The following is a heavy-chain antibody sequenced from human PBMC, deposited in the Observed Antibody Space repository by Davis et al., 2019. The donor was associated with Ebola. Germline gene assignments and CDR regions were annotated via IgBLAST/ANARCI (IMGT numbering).Heavy chain of an antibody. D-gene: IGHD1/OR15-1a*01. J-gene: IGHJ6*02. CDR2: ISRKSGTI. CDR1: GFSYDDYA. CDR3: AKDMGGWTAGTTEGMDV. V-gene: IGHV3-9*01. Sequence: PGGSLRLSCAASGFSYDDYAMHWVRLTPGKGLEWLSGISRKSGTIGYAESVKGRFTTSRDNAKNSLYLQMNDLRVEDSGHYYCAKDMGGWTAGTTEGMDVWGQGTTVTVS.